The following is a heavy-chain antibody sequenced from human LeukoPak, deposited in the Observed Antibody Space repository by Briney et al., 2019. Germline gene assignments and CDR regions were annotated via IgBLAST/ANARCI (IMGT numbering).Heavy chain of an antibody. CDR3: ARTARRARYQLPPGY. V-gene: IGHV1-8*01. CDR1: GYTFTSYD. Sequence: ASVKVSCKASGYTFTSYDINWVRQAPGQGLEWMGWINPNSGDTSYAQKFQGRVTMTRDTSISTAYMELSSLRSEDTAVYYCARTARRARYQLPPGYWGQGTLVTVSS. J-gene: IGHJ4*02. D-gene: IGHD2-2*01. CDR2: INPNSGDT.